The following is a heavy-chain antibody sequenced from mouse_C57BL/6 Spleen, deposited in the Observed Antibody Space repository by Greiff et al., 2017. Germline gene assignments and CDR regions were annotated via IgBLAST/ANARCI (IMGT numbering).Heavy chain of an antibody. V-gene: IGHV5-6*01. D-gene: IGHD1-1*01. Sequence: EVQRVESGGDLVKPGGSLKLSCAASGSTFSSYGMPWVRQTPDKRLEWVATISSGGSYTYYPDSVKGRFTISRDNAKNTLYLQMSSLKSEDTAMYYCARHENGSSYVGLYAMDYWGQGTSVTVSS. CDR1: GSTFSSYG. CDR3: ARHENGSSYVGLYAMDY. J-gene: IGHJ4*01. CDR2: ISSGGSYT.